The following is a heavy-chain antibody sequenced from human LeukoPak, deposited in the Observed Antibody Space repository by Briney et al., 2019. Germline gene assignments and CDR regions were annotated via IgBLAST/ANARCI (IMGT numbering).Heavy chain of an antibody. J-gene: IGHJ6*03. CDR1: VYTFTGYY. D-gene: IGHD2-15*01. CDR2: INPNSGGT. Sequence: GASVNVSCKASVYTFTGYYMHWVRQAPGQGLEWMGWINPNSGGTNYAQKFQGRVTMTRDTSISTAYMELSRLRSDDTAVYYCASGGCSGGSCYSYLPYYYYMDVWGKGTTVTISS. V-gene: IGHV1-2*02. CDR3: ASGGCSGGSCYSYLPYYYYMDV.